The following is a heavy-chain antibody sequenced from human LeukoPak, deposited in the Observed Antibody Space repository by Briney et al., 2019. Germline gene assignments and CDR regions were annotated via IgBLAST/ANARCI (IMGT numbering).Heavy chain of an antibody. Sequence: PGGSLRLSCAASGFTFSSYWMSWVRQAPGKGLEWVANIKQDGSEKYYVDSVKGRFTISRDNAKNSLYLQMNSLRAEDTAVYYCAKDPLMYGKVGATVDYWGQGTLVTVSS. J-gene: IGHJ4*02. V-gene: IGHV3-7*03. CDR2: IKQDGSEK. CDR1: GFTFSSYW. D-gene: IGHD1-26*01. CDR3: AKDPLMYGKVGATVDY.